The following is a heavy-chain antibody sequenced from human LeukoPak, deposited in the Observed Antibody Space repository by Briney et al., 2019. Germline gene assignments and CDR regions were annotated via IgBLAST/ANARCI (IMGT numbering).Heavy chain of an antibody. D-gene: IGHD6-13*01. CDR2: IYDSGST. V-gene: IGHV4-30-2*01. J-gene: IGHJ6*02. CDR3: ARDRRIAAAGDYGMDV. CDR1: GGSIRSGGYS. Sequence: SETLSLTCAVSGGSIRSGGYSWSWIRQPPGKGLEWIGYIYDSGSTYYNPSLKSRVTISVDRSKNQFSLKLRFVTAADTAVYYCARDRRIAAAGDYGMDVWGQGTTVTVSS.